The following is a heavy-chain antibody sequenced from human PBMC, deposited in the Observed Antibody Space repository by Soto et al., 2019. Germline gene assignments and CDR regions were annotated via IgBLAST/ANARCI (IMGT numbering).Heavy chain of an antibody. Sequence: EVQLLESGGGLVQPGGSLRLSCAASGFTFSSYAMSWVRQAPGKGLEWVSAISGSGGSTYYADSVKGRFTXSRDNSKXXXXXXXXXXXXXXXXXXXCAKVPDIAAATYYYYMDVWGKGTTVTVSS. CDR2: ISGSGGST. V-gene: IGHV3-23*01. CDR3: AKVPDIAAATYYYYMDV. J-gene: IGHJ6*03. D-gene: IGHD6-25*01. CDR1: GFTFSSYA.